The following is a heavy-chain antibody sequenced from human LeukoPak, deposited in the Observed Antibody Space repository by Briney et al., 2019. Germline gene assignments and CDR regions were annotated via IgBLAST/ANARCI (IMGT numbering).Heavy chain of an antibody. CDR3: ASGAVHYYYGMDV. J-gene: IGHJ6*02. V-gene: IGHV4-34*01. Sequence: SETLSLTCAVYGGSFSGYYWSWIRQPPGKGLDWIGEINHSGSTTYNPSLKSRVTISVDTSKNQFSLKLSSVTAADTAVYYCASGAVHYYYGMDVWGQGTTVTVSS. CDR1: GGSFSGYY. CDR2: INHSGST. D-gene: IGHD1-1*01.